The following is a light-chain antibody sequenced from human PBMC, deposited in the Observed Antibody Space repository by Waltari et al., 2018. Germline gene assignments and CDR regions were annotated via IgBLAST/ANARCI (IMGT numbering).Light chain of an antibody. V-gene: IGKV1-5*03. J-gene: IGKJ2*01. CDR2: KAS. Sequence: DIQMTQSPSTLSASVGDRVTITCRASQSISSWLAWYQQKPGKAPKLLIYKASSLESGVPSRFSGSGSGTEFALTISSLQPDDFATYYCQQYNSYPYTFGQGTKLEIK. CDR3: QQYNSYPYT. CDR1: QSISSW.